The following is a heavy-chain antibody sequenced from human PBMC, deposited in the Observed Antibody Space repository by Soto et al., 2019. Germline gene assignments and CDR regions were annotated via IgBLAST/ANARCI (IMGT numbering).Heavy chain of an antibody. CDR2: INHSGST. V-gene: IGHV4-34*01. D-gene: IGHD5-12*01. CDR3: ARIAGEWLRLDAFDI. CDR1: GGSFSGYY. J-gene: IGHJ3*02. Sequence: PSETLSLTCAVYGGSFSGYYWSWIRQPPGKGLEWIGEINHSGSTNYNPSLKSRVTISVDTSKNQFSLKLSSVTAADTAVYYCARIAGEWLRLDAFDIWGQGTMVTVSS.